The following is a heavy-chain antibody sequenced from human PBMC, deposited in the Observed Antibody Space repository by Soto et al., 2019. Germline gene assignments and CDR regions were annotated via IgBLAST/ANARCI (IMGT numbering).Heavy chain of an antibody. D-gene: IGHD3-16*02. CDR2: ISYDGSNK. CDR3: ARDSPARGLSWYYFDY. V-gene: IGHV3-30-3*01. CDR1: GFTFSSYA. Sequence: PGGSLSLSCAASGFTFSSYAMHWVRQAPGKGLEGVAVISYDGSNKYYADSVKGRFTISRDNSKNTLYLQMNSLRAEDTAVYYCARDSPARGLSWYYFDYWGQGTLVTVSS. J-gene: IGHJ4*02.